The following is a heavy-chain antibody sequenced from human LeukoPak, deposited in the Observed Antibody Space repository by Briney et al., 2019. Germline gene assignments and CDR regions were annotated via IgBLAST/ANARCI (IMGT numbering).Heavy chain of an antibody. Sequence: GSSVKVSCKASGGTFSSYAVSWVRQAPGQGLEWMGGIILIFGTANYAQKFQGRVTITADKSTSTAYMELSSLRSEDTAVYYCAGRRNYYGSGSHFDYWGQGTLVTVSS. J-gene: IGHJ4*02. V-gene: IGHV1-69*06. D-gene: IGHD3-10*01. CDR3: AGRRNYYGSGSHFDY. CDR2: IILIFGTA. CDR1: GGTFSSYA.